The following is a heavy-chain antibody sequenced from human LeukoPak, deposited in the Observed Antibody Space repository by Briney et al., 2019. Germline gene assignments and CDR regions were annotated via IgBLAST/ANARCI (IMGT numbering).Heavy chain of an antibody. D-gene: IGHD3-16*02. CDR2: ISSSSSYI. CDR3: SVWGSYRYTGEC. CDR1: GFTFSSYS. Sequence: GGSLRLSCAASGFTFSSYSMNWVRQAPGKGLEWVSSISSSSSYIYYADSVKGRFTISRDNAKNSLYLQMNSLRAEDTAVYYCSVWGSYRYTGECWGQGTLVTVSS. V-gene: IGHV3-21*01. J-gene: IGHJ4*02.